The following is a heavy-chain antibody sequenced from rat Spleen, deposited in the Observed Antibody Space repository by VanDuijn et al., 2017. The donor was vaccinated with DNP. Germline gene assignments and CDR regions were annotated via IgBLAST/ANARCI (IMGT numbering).Heavy chain of an antibody. D-gene: IGHD5-1*01. J-gene: IGHJ2*01. Sequence: EVQLVESGGGLVQPGDSLKLSCAASGLTFSNYAMAWVRQAPTKGLEWVASITNSGSDTKYRDSVQGRFTISRDNAKNTLYLQMDSLRSEDTATYYCKLGGAYWGQGVMVTVSS. V-gene: IGHV5S23*01. CDR1: GLTFSNYA. CDR3: KLGGAY. CDR2: ITNSGSDT.